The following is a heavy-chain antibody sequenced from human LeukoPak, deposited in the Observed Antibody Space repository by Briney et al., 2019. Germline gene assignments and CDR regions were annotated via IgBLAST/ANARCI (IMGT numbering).Heavy chain of an antibody. J-gene: IGHJ5*02. CDR1: GFTFSSYS. D-gene: IGHD3-9*01. CDR3: ARELRYFDWWINWFDP. CDR2: ISSTSSTI. V-gene: IGHV3-48*01. Sequence: PGGSLRLSCAASGFTFSSYSMNWVRQAPGKGLEWVSYISSTSSTIYYADSVKGRFTVSRDNAKNSLYLQMNSLRAEDTAVYYCARELRYFDWWINWFDPWGQGTLVTVSS.